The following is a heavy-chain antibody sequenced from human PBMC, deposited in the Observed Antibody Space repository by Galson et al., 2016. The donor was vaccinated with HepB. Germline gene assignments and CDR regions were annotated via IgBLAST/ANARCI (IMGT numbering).Heavy chain of an antibody. D-gene: IGHD3-3*01. J-gene: IGHJ5*02. CDR1: GFTLSSYA. Sequence: SLRLSCAASGFTLSSYAMHWVRQAPGKGLEWVAVISYDGSNKYYADSVKGRFTISRDNSKNTLYLQMNSLRAEDTAVYYCARDSFTIFGVTPNWFDPWGQGTLVTVSS. CDR3: ARDSFTIFGVTPNWFDP. V-gene: IGHV3-30*04. CDR2: ISYDGSNK.